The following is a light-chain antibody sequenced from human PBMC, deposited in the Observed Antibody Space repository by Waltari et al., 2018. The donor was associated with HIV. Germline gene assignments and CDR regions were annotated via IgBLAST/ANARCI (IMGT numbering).Light chain of an antibody. J-gene: IGKJ1*01. CDR3: QHYNKWPPT. Sequence: EIVMTQSPATLSVSPGERATLSCRASQSVSSNLAWYQQKPGQAPRLLIYGASTRATGMPARFSGSGSGKEFTLTISSLQSEDFAVYYCQHYNKWPPTFGQGTKVEIK. CDR1: QSVSSN. CDR2: GAS. V-gene: IGKV3-15*01.